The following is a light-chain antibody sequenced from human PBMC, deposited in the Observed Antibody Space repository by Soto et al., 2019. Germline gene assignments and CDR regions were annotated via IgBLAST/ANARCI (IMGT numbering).Light chain of an antibody. CDR2: ANG. CDR3: QSYDRSLSGYV. J-gene: IGLJ1*01. Sequence: QCVLTQPPSVSRAPGQRVTISCTWSSSNIGAGYDVHWYQQLPGTAPKLLIYANGNRPSGVPDRFSGSKSGTSASLAITGIQAEDEADYYCQSYDRSLSGYVLGTGTKLTVL. V-gene: IGLV1-40*01. CDR1: SSNIGAGYD.